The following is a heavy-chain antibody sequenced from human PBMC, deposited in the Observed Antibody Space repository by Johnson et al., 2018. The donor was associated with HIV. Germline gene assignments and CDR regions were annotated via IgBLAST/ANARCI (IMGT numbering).Heavy chain of an antibody. V-gene: IGHV3-66*02. CDR3: AKWWFRELLPNAFDL. J-gene: IGHJ3*01. CDR2: IYSGGST. Sequence: VQLVVSGGGLVQPGGSLRLSCAASGFTVSSNYMSWVRQAPGQGLEWVSVIYSGGSTYYADSVKVRFTISRDNSKNTLYLQMNSLRAEDTAVYYCAKWWFRELLPNAFDLWGQGTMVTVSS. D-gene: IGHD3-10*01. CDR1: GFTVSSNY.